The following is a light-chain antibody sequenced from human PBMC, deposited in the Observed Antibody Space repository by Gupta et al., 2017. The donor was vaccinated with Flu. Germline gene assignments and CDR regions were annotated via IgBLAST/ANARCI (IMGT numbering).Light chain of an antibody. J-gene: IGKJ2*01. CDR1: QSISSL. CDR3: QQDNSYPYT. Sequence: EYIVTITCLASQSISSLLDWYQQKPGKAPKLLIYKASSLERGVPSRFSGSGSGTDFTLTISSLQPEDFATYYCQQDNSYPYTFGQGTKLEIK. CDR2: KAS. V-gene: IGKV1-5*03.